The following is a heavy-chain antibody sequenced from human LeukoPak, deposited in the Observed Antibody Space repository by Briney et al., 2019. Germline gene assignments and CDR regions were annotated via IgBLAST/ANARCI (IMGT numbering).Heavy chain of an antibody. J-gene: IGHJ6*03. Sequence: ASVKVSCKASGYTFTSYDVNWVRQATGQGLEWMGWMNPISGDTGYALKFQGRVTMTRDTSISTAYMELRSLRSDDTAVYYCARDGIAAAGTVPYYYYMDVWGKGTTVTVSS. D-gene: IGHD6-13*01. CDR1: GYTFTSYD. V-gene: IGHV1-8*01. CDR3: ARDGIAAAGTVPYYYYMDV. CDR2: MNPISGDT.